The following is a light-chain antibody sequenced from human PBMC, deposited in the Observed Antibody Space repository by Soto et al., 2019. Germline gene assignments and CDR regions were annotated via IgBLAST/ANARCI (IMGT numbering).Light chain of an antibody. J-gene: IGKJ1*01. CDR2: GAS. CDR3: QQYGCPWT. Sequence: DMGLTQAPCTLSFSPGDRATLSCRASQSGSNRYLSWHSLKPGQAPSILIYGASSRATGMPDRFSDIRSGTDFTLAISRLEHEEFDVYYCQQYGCPWTFGQGTKVAIK. V-gene: IGKV3-20*01. CDR1: QSGSNRY.